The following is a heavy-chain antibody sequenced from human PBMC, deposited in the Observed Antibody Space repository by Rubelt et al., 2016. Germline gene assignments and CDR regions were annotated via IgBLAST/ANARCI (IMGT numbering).Heavy chain of an antibody. J-gene: IGHJ5*02. CDR2: GST. CDR3: ARSITIFGVVTSNWFDP. V-gene: IGHV4-31*02. Sequence: GSTYYNPSLKSRVTISVDTSKNQFSLKLSSVTAADTAVYYCARSITIFGVVTSNWFDPWGQGTLVTVSS. D-gene: IGHD3-3*01.